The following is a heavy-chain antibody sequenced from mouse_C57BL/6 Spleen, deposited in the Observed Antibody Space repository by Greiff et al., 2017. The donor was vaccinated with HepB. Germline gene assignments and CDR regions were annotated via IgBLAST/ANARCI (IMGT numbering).Heavy chain of an antibody. CDR3: SNLYNYAHCFDY. V-gene: IGHV1-55*01. CDR2: IYPGSGST. Sequence: QVQLQQPGAELVKPGASVKMSCKASGYTFTSYWITWVKQRPGQGLEWIGDIYPGSGSTNYNEKFKSKATLTVDTSSSTAYMQLSSLTSEDSAVDYWSNLYNYAHCFDYWGQGTILTVSS. CDR1: GYTFTSYW. J-gene: IGHJ2*01. D-gene: IGHD2-12*01.